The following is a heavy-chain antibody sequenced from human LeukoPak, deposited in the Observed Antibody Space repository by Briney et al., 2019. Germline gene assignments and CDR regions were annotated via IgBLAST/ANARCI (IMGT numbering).Heavy chain of an antibody. Sequence: ASVKVSCKASGYTFTSYGISWVRQAPGQGLEWMGWISAYNGSTNYAQKLQGRVTMTTDTSTSTAYMELRSLRSDDTAVYYCARGTMGEPHCSSTSCYLDYWGQGTLVTVSS. CDR3: ARGTMGEPHCSSTSCYLDY. CDR2: ISAYNGST. J-gene: IGHJ4*02. V-gene: IGHV1-18*01. D-gene: IGHD2-2*01. CDR1: GYTFTSYG.